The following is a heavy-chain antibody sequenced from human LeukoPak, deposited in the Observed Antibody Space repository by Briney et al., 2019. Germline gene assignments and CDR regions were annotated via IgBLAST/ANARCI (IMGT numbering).Heavy chain of an antibody. CDR1: GFTFSSYG. J-gene: IGHJ3*02. D-gene: IGHD2-15*01. Sequence: PGGSLRLSCAASGFTFSSYGMHWVRQAPGKGVEGVAFIRYEGSNKYYADSVKRGLTISRENAKKTLYMQMNSLRAEDTAVYYCAKEGVALSKDIWGQGTMVTVSS. V-gene: IGHV3-30*02. CDR3: AKEGVALSKDI. CDR2: IRYEGSNK.